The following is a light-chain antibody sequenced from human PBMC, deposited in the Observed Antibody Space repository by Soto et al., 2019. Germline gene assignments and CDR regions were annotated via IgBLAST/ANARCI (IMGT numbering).Light chain of an antibody. J-gene: IGLJ1*01. Sequence: QSALTQPRSVSGSPGQSVTISCTGTSSDVGGYNYVSWYQQHPGKAPKLMIYDVNKRPSGVPDRFSGSKSGSTASLTISGLKYEDADDSLSCSYAGTYTYVFGTGTKV. V-gene: IGLV2-11*01. CDR3: CSYAGTYTYV. CDR2: DVN. CDR1: SSDVGGYNY.